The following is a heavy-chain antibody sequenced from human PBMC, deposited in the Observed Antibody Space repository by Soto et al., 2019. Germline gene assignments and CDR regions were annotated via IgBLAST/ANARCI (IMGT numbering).Heavy chain of an antibody. D-gene: IGHD5-18*01. CDR1: GGTFSTYA. V-gene: IGHV1-69*05. J-gene: IGHJ4*02. Sequence: QVQLVQSGAEVKKPESSVKVSCKAPGGTFSTYAISWVRQAPGQGLEWMGGIIPMFGTANSAQRIQDRVTITPDASTNPVYMDLSSLRSEDTAVYFCASGIQLWLRRINTGYSGWGQGTLVTVSS. CDR3: ASGIQLWLRRINTGYSG. CDR2: IIPMFGTA.